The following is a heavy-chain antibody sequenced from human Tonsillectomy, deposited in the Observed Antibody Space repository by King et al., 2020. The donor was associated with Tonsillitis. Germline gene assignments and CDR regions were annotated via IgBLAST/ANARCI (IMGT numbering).Heavy chain of an antibody. J-gene: IGHJ4*02. D-gene: IGHD3-9*01. Sequence: VQLVQSGTEVKKPGESLKISCKGTGYSFSSSWIGWVRQMPGKGLEWMGIIYPGDSDIRYGPSFQGQVSISADKSVSTAYLQWSSLKASDTAMYYCARHSESSPFELWGQGTRVTVSS. CDR3: ARHSESSPFEL. V-gene: IGHV5-51*01. CDR1: GYSFSSSW. CDR2: IYPGDSDI.